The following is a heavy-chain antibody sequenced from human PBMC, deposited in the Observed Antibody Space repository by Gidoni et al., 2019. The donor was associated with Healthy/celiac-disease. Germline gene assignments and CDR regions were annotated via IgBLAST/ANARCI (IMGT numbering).Heavy chain of an antibody. D-gene: IGHD2-21*02. Sequence: EVQLVESGGGLVQPGRSLRLSCAASGFTFDDYAMHWVRQAPGKVLEWVSGISWNSGSIGYADSVKGRFTISRDNAKNSLYLQMNSLRAEDTALYYCAKGSDYYFDYWGQGTLVTVSS. CDR1: GFTFDDYA. J-gene: IGHJ4*02. CDR2: ISWNSGSI. V-gene: IGHV3-9*01. CDR3: AKGSDYYFDY.